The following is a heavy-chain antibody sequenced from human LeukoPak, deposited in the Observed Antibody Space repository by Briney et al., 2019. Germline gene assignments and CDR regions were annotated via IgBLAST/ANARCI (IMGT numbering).Heavy chain of an antibody. CDR1: GFTVIINY. V-gene: IGHV3-53*05. D-gene: IGHD2-15*01. CDR3: VRGYSFGPYGMDV. CDR2: IYSGGST. J-gene: IGHJ6*02. Sequence: GGSLTLSCAASGFTVIINYMSWVRQAPGKGLEWVSVIYSGGSTYYADSVKGRFTISRDNSKNTLYLQMSSLRAEDAAVYFCVRGYSFGPYGMDVWGQGTTVTVSS.